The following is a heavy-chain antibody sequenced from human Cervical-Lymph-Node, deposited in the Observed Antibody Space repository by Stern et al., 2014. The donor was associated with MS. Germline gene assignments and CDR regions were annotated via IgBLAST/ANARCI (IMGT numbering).Heavy chain of an antibody. D-gene: IGHD2-2*01. J-gene: IGHJ5*02. CDR1: GGTFSSYG. CDR3: ARTDKYCSSASCSGNWFDP. CDR2: IIPIFGKA. Sequence: QVQLVQSGAEVKKPGSSVKVSCKASGGTFSSYGISWVRQAPGQGLEWMGGIIPIFGKANYAQKFQGRVTITADESTSTAYMELSSLRSEDTAVYYCARTDKYCSSASCSGNWFDPWGQGTLVTVSS. V-gene: IGHV1-69*01.